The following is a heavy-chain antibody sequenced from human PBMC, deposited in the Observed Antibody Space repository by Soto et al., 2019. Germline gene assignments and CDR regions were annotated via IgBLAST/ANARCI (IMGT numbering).Heavy chain of an antibody. V-gene: IGHV3-21*01. J-gene: IGHJ4*02. CDR1: GFTFSSYS. D-gene: IGHD3-16*01. Sequence: EVQLVESGGGLVKPGGSLRLSCAASGFTFSSYSMNWVRQAPGKGLEWVSSISSSSSYIYYADSVKGRFTISRDNAKNSLYLQMTSLRAEGTAVYYCARDGAPYHGSNWGQGTLVTVFS. CDR3: ARDGAPYHGSN. CDR2: ISSSSSYI.